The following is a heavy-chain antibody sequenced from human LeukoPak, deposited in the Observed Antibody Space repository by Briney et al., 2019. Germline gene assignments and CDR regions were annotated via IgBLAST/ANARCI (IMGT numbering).Heavy chain of an antibody. Sequence: ASLTVSCKASGYTFTGYYMHWVRQAPGQGLEWMGWINPNSGGTDSAQKFHGRVTMTRDTSISTAYLELSRLISDDTAVYYCARDRGVTLVRVPMGWLDPWGQGTLVTVSP. J-gene: IGHJ5*02. D-gene: IGHD3-10*01. CDR1: GYTFTGYY. V-gene: IGHV1-2*02. CDR2: INPNSGGT. CDR3: ARDRGVTLVRVPMGWLDP.